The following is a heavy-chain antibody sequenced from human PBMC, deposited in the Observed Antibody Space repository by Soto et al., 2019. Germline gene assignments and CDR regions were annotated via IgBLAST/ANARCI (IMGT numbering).Heavy chain of an antibody. Sequence: PSETLSLTCTVSGGSISSYYWSWIRQPPGKGLEWIGYIYYSGSTNYNPSLKSRVTISVDTSKNQFSLKLSSVTAADTAVYYCARDRGWYVYWGQGTLVTVSS. CDR3: ARDRGWYVY. J-gene: IGHJ4*02. CDR2: IYYSGST. CDR1: GGSISSYY. D-gene: IGHD6-19*01. V-gene: IGHV4-59*01.